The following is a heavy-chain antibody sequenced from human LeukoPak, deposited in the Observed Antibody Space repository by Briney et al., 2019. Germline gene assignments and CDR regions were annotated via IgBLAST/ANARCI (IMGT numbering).Heavy chain of an antibody. CDR1: GFLFSSNY. J-gene: IGHJ4*02. V-gene: IGHV3-53*01. CDR2: ISSGGNT. D-gene: IGHD3-22*01. Sequence: PGGSLRLSCAASGFLFSSNYMSWVRQAPGKGLEWVSVISSGGNTYYADSVKGRFTISRDNSKNTLYLQMNGLRAEDTAVYYCAREVRGYYFDYWGQGTLVTVSS. CDR3: AREVRGYYFDY.